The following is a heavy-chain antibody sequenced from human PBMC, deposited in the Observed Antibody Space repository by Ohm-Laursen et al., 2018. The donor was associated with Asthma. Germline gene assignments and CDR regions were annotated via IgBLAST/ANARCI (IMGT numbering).Heavy chain of an antibody. J-gene: IGHJ6*02. CDR2: IIPIFGTA. CDR3: ASGGIAADYYYYGMDV. CDR1: GGTFSSYA. D-gene: IGHD6-25*01. Sequence: GASVKVSCKASGGTFSSYAISWVRQAPGQGLEWMGGIIPIFGTANYAQKFQGRVTITADESTSTAYMELSSLRSEDTAVYYCASGGIAADYYYYGMDVWGQGTTVTVSS. V-gene: IGHV1-69*13.